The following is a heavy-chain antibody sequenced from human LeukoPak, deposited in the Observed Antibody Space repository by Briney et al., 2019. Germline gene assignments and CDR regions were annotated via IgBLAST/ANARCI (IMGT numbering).Heavy chain of an antibody. V-gene: IGHV4-39*07. CDR2: IYYSGST. J-gene: IGHJ4*02. CDR3: ARVRVALPSY. CDR1: GGSISSSSYY. D-gene: IGHD3-3*01. Sequence: SETLSLTCTVSGGSISSSSYYWGWIRQPPGKGLEWIGSIYYSGSTYYNPSLKSRVTISVDTSKNQFSLKLSSVTAADTAVYYCARVRVALPSYWGQGTLVTVSS.